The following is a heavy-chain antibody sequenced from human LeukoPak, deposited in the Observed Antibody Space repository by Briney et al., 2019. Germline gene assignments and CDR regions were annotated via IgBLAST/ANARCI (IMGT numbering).Heavy chain of an antibody. CDR2: INHSGST. CDR1: GGSISSYY. CDR3: ARGKMGDPSDGGWYPAFDL. V-gene: IGHV4-34*01. J-gene: IGHJ3*01. D-gene: IGHD6-19*01. Sequence: SETLSLTCTVSGGSISSYYWSWIRQSPGKGLQWIGEINHSGSTNYNPSLKSRITMSVDTSKNQFSLRLRSVTAADTAVYYCARGKMGDPSDGGWYPAFDLWAQGTVVTVSS.